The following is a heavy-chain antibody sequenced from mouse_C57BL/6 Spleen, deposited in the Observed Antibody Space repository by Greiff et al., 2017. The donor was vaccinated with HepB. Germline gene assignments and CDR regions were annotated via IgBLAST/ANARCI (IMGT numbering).Heavy chain of an antibody. J-gene: IGHJ1*03. D-gene: IGHD1-1*01. CDR3: ARRAVVAPYFDV. CDR2: IYPGDGDT. Sequence: QVQLKESGAELVKPGASVKISCKASGYAFSSYWMNWVKQRPGKGLEWIGQIYPGDGDTNYNGKFKGKATLTADKSSSTAYMQLSSLTSEDSAVYFCARRAVVAPYFDVWGTGTTVTVSS. CDR1: GYAFSSYW. V-gene: IGHV1-80*01.